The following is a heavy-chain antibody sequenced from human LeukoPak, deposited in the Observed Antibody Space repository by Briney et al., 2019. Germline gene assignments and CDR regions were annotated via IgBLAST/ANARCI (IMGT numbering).Heavy chain of an antibody. Sequence: SVKVSCKASGGTFSSYAISWVRQAPGQGLEWMGGIIPIFGTANYAQRFQGRVTITADESTSTAYMERSSLRSEDTAVYYCARIVTHDYGDLDYWGQGTLVTVSS. V-gene: IGHV1-69*13. CDR2: IIPIFGTA. D-gene: IGHD4-17*01. CDR3: ARIVTHDYGDLDY. CDR1: GGTFSSYA. J-gene: IGHJ4*02.